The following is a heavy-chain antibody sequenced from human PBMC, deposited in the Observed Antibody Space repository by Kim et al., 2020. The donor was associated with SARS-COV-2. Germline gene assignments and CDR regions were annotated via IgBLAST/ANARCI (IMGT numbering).Heavy chain of an antibody. CDR2: ISGSGGST. CDR1: GFTFSSYA. CDR3: AKDLGEDTAMVTYYYYGMDV. D-gene: IGHD5-18*01. Sequence: GGSLRLSCAASGFTFSSYAMSWVRQAPGKGLEWVSAISGSGGSTYYADSVKGRFTISRDNSKNTLYLQMNSLRAEDTAVYYCAKDLGEDTAMVTYYYYGMDVWGQGTTVTVSS. V-gene: IGHV3-23*01. J-gene: IGHJ6*02.